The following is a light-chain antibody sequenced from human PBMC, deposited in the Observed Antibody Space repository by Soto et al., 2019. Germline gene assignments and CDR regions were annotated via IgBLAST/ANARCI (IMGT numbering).Light chain of an antibody. CDR1: QSISSY. V-gene: IGKV1-39*01. J-gene: IGKJ2*01. CDR2: AAS. Sequence: DIQMPQSPSSVTASVGDRVSNTCRASQSISSYLNWYQQKPGKAPKLLIYAASSLQSGVPSRFSGSGSGTDFTLTISTLQPEDFATYYCQQSYSTPPTFGQGTKLEIK. CDR3: QQSYSTPPT.